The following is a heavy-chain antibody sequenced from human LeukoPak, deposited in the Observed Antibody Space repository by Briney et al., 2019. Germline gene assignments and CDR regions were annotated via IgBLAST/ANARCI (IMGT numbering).Heavy chain of an antibody. CDR3: ARETYYDFWSGSVGGDY. CDR2: IYSGGST. V-gene: IGHV3-53*01. CDR1: GFTVSSNY. Sequence: GGSLRLSCAASGFTVSSNYMSWVRQAPGKGLEWVSVIYSGGSTYYADSVKGRFTISRDNSKNTLYLQMNSLRAEDTAVYYCARETYYDFWSGSVGGDYWGQGTLVTVSS. J-gene: IGHJ4*02. D-gene: IGHD3-3*01.